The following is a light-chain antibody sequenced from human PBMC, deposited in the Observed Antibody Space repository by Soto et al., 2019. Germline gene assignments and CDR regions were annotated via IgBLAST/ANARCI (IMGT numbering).Light chain of an antibody. CDR1: SSDVSGYSY. V-gene: IGLV2-14*01. J-gene: IGLJ1*01. CDR2: DVS. CDR3: SSYTSSSLYV. Sequence: LTQPASVSGSPGQSITISCTGTSSDVSGYSYVSWYQQLPGKAPKLMIYDVSDRPSGVSNRFSGSKSGNTASLTISGLQAEDEADYYCSSYTSSSLYVFGTGTKVTVL.